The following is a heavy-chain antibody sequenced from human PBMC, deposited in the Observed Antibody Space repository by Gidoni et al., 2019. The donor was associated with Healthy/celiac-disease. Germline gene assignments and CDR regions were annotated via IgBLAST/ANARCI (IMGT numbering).Heavy chain of an antibody. CDR1: GYTFTSYG. D-gene: IGHD2-2*01. V-gene: IGHV1-18*01. CDR2: ISAYNGNT. J-gene: IGHJ4*02. CDR3: AGDRRGGLGVPDVVPAANDY. Sequence: QVQLVQSGAEVKKPGASVKVSCKASGYTFTSYGISWVRQAPGQGLEVMGWISAYNGNTTYEQKLQGRVTMPTDTSTSTAYMELRSLRSDNTAVYYCAGDRRGGLGVPDVVPAANDYWGQGTLVTVSS.